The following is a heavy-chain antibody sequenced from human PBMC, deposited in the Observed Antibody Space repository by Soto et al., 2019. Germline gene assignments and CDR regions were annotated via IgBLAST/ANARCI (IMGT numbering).Heavy chain of an antibody. J-gene: IGHJ4*02. Sequence: ASVKVSCKTSGYSFTSYDINWVRQATGQGLEWMGWMNPNSGNTGYAQNFQGRVSMTRNTAISTAYMELSSLKSEDSAVYYCARWGQTPAVGPNFDYWGQGTLVTVSS. V-gene: IGHV1-8*01. CDR2: MNPNSGNT. CDR1: GYSFTSYD. CDR3: ARWGQTPAVGPNFDY. D-gene: IGHD6-13*01.